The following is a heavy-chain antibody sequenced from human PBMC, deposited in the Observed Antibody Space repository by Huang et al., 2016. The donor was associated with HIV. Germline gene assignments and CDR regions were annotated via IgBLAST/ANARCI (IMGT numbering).Heavy chain of an antibody. CDR2: ISSSSNAK. CDR3: ARESCSGGTCYLFDF. CDR1: GFTFGDFN. J-gene: IGHJ4*02. V-gene: IGHV3-48*04. Sequence: EVQLVESGGGLVQPGTSLRLSCAASGFTFGDFNMNWVRQAPGKGREWISYISSSSNAKRYADYVKGRFTISRDNARNSLYLQLKSLRVEDTAVYYCARESCSGGTCYLFDFWGQGVLVTVSS. D-gene: IGHD2-15*01.